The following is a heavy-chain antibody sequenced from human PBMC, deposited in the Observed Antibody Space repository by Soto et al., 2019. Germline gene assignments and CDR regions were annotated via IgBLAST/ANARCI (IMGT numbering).Heavy chain of an antibody. CDR1: GFTFSAYG. J-gene: IGHJ1*01. Sequence: EVHLLESGGALVQPGVSLRLSCAASGFTFSAYGMTWVRQAPGKGLEWVAAISGSGDSTYYADSGKGRISISRDNSKNTLNLGMNSLRVEDTAIYYCANGGSGWYFPREMRKWGQGALVTVSS. CDR3: ANGGSGWYFPREMRK. CDR2: ISGSGDST. D-gene: IGHD6-19*01. V-gene: IGHV3-23*01.